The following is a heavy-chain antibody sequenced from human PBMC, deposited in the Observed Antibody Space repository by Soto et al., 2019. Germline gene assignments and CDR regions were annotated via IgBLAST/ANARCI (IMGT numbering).Heavy chain of an antibody. Sequence: QVQLVQSGAEVQKPGASVKVSCKTSDYIFTAYAISWVRQAPGQGLEWMGWISTHNGNTLSAPKFQGRLTMTTDTSTSTASMELMSLRSDDTAIYYCARLLSRQGSSLGYWGQGSLVTVSS. D-gene: IGHD1-26*01. CDR2: ISTHNGNT. V-gene: IGHV1-18*01. CDR1: DYIFTAYA. J-gene: IGHJ4*02. CDR3: ARLLSRQGSSLGY.